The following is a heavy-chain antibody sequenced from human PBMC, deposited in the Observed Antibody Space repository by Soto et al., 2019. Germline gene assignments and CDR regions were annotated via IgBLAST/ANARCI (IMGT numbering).Heavy chain of an antibody. CDR1: GYSFANYW. D-gene: IGHD3-10*01. J-gene: IGHJ6*02. Sequence: GETLKISCQGSGYSFANYWIAWVRQMPGKGLEWVGVIYPGDSDTRYSPSFRGQVTISADKSISHVYLQWSSLKASDTAMYYCARNRLRQYYYGMDVWGQGTTVTVSS. V-gene: IGHV5-51*01. CDR3: ARNRLRQYYYGMDV. CDR2: IYPGDSDT.